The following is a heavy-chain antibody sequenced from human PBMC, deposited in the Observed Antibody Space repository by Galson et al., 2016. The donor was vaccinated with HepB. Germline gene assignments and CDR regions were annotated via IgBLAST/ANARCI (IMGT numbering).Heavy chain of an antibody. CDR1: GFSFRTYG. Sequence: SLRLSCAASGFSFRTYGIHWVRQAPGKGPEWVAVISYDGRNKFYADSVKGRFTISRDNSKTTLYLQMNSLRAEDTAVYYCARDPRDDHTYLDNWGQGTLVTVSS. J-gene: IGHJ4*02. CDR2: ISYDGRNK. CDR3: ARDPRDDHTYLDN. D-gene: IGHD5-24*01. V-gene: IGHV3-30*03.